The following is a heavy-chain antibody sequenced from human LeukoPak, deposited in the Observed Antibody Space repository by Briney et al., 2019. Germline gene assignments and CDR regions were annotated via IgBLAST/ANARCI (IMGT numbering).Heavy chain of an antibody. V-gene: IGHV4-4*07. CDR2: IYTSGST. CDR1: GGSISSYY. J-gene: IGHJ4*02. CDR3: ARSGDSSGYYSYFDY. D-gene: IGHD3-22*01. Sequence: SETLSLTCTVSGGSISSYYWSWIRQPAGKGLEWIGRIYTSGSTNYNPSLKSRVTMSVDTSKNQFSLKLSSVTAADTAVYYCARSGDSSGYYSYFDYWGQGTLVTVSS.